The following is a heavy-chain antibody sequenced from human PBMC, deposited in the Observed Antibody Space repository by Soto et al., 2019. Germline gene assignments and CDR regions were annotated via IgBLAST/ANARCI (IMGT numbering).Heavy chain of an antibody. CDR3: VEDGYYYDSSGYWGYFDY. CDR1: GFTFSSYA. D-gene: IGHD3-22*01. CDR2: ISGSGGST. J-gene: IGHJ4*02. V-gene: IGHV3-23*01. Sequence: GSLRLSCAASGFTFSSYAMSLVRQAPGKGLEWVSAISGSGGSTYYADSVKGRFTISRDNSKNTLYLQMNSLRAEDTAVYYCVEDGYYYDSSGYWGYFDYWGQGTLDTVSS.